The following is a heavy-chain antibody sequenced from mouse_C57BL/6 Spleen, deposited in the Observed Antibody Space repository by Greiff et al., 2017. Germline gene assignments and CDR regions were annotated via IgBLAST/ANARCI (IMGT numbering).Heavy chain of an antibody. CDR3: ARLYYGSSYNYAMGC. J-gene: IGHJ4*01. CDR1: GFNIKNTY. D-gene: IGHD1-1*01. CDR2: IDPANGNT. Sequence: EVQLQQSVAELVRPGASVKLSCTASGFNIKNTYMHWVKQRPEQGLEWIGRIDPANGNTKYAPKFQGKATITADTASNTAYLQLSSLTSEDTAFDYCARLYYGSSYNYAMGCWGQGSSVSVSS. V-gene: IGHV14-3*01.